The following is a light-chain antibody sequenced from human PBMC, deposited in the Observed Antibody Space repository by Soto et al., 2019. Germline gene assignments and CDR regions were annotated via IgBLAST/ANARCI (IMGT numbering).Light chain of an antibody. V-gene: IGKV3D-15*01. Sequence: EIVMTQSPATLSVSPGERATLSCRASQSLSSNVAWYQQKPGQVPRLLIYGASTRATGIPARFSGSRSGTEFTLTISSLQSEDFAVYYCQQRSNWPPTFGGGTKVEIK. CDR3: QQRSNWPPT. CDR1: QSLSSN. CDR2: GAS. J-gene: IGKJ4*01.